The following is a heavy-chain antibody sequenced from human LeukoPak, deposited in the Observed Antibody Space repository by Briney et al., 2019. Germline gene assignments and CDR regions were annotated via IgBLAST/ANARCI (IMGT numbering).Heavy chain of an antibody. Sequence: GGSLRLSCAASGFTFSSSWMSWVRQAPGKGLEWGANIKQDGSEKYYVGSVKGRFTISRDNAKNSLYLQMDSLRAEDTAVYYCARDGPYSTSSTHPPWGQGTLVTVSS. J-gene: IGHJ5*02. CDR1: GFTFSSSW. V-gene: IGHV3-7*03. D-gene: IGHD6-6*01. CDR2: IKQDGSEK. CDR3: ARDGPYSTSSTHPP.